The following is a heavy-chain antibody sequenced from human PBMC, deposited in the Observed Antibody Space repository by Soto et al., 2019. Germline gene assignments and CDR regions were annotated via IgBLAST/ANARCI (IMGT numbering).Heavy chain of an antibody. CDR3: AREYSSGWYYNWFDP. CDR2: ISAYNGNT. D-gene: IGHD6-19*01. Sequence: ASVKVSCKASGYTFTSYGISWVRQAPGQGLEWMGWISAYNGNTNYAQKLQGRVTMTTDTSTSTAYMELRSLRSDDTAVYYRAREYSSGWYYNWFDPWGQGTLVTVSS. J-gene: IGHJ5*02. CDR1: GYTFTSYG. V-gene: IGHV1-18*04.